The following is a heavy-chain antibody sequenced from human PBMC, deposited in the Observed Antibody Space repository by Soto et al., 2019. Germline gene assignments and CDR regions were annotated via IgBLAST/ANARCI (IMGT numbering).Heavy chain of an antibody. CDR2: IKQDGSEK. CDR3: ARATGGSGDAFDI. Sequence: GESLKISCAASGFTFSSYWMSWVRQAPGKGLEWVANIKQDGSEKYYVDSVKGRFTISRDNAKNSLYLQMNSLRAEDTAVYYCARATGGSGDAFDIWGQGTMVTVSS. V-gene: IGHV3-7*03. J-gene: IGHJ3*02. D-gene: IGHD3-10*01. CDR1: GFTFSSYW.